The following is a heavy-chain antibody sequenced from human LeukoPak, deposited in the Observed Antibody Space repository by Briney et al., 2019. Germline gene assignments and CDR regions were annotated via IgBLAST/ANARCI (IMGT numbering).Heavy chain of an antibody. V-gene: IGHV1-69*13. CDR3: ASKAGIAAEENYYYGMDV. J-gene: IGHJ6*02. CDR2: IIPIFGTA. CDR1: GCTFSSYA. D-gene: IGHD6-13*01. Sequence: PVRVSCKASGCTFSSYAISWVRQAPGQGLEWMGGIIPIFGTANYAQKFQGRVTITADESTSTAYMELSSLRSEDTAVYYCASKAGIAAEENYYYGMDVWGQGTTVTVSS.